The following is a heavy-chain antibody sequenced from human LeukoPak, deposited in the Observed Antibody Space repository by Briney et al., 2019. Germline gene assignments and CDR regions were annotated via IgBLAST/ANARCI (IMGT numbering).Heavy chain of an antibody. J-gene: IGHJ5*02. D-gene: IGHD2-15*01. V-gene: IGHV4-59*08. CDR2: IYYSGST. CDR1: GGSMSPYH. Sequence: PSETLSLTCTVSGGSMSPYHWGWIRQPPGKGLEWTGYIYYSGSTNYNPSLKSRVTISVDTSKNQFSLKLSSVTAADTAVYYCARHGVVVAATFWFDPWGQGTLVTVSS. CDR3: ARHGVVVAATFWFDP.